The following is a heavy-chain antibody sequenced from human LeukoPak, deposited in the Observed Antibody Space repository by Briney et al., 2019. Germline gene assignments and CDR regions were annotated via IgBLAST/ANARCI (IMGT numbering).Heavy chain of an antibody. CDR1: GYTFTSYD. CDR2: MNPNSGNT. J-gene: IGHJ6*03. D-gene: IGHD2-2*02. V-gene: IGHV1-8*03. Sequence: ASVKVSCKASGYTFTSYDINRVRHATGQGLEWMAWMNPNSGNTGYAQKFQSRVTITRNTSISTAYMELSSLRSEDTAVYYCARVTYCSSTSCYTDGYYYYYMDVWGKGTTVTVSS. CDR3: ARVTYCSSTSCYTDGYYYYYMDV.